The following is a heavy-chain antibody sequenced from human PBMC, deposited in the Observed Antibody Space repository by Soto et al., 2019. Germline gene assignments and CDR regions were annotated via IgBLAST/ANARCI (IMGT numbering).Heavy chain of an antibody. Sequence: GWSLRLSCAASGFTFSSYSMNWVRQAPGKGLEWVSYISSSSSTIYYADSVKGRFTISRDNAKNSLYLQMNSLRAEDTAVYYCARVDSGSYYYYYYGMDVWGQGTTVTVSS. CDR2: ISSSSSTI. CDR1: GFTFSSYS. CDR3: ARVDSGSYYYYYYGMDV. J-gene: IGHJ6*02. D-gene: IGHD1-26*01. V-gene: IGHV3-48*04.